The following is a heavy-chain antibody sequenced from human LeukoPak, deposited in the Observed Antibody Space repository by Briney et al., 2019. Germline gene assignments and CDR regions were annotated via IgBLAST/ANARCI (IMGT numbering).Heavy chain of an antibody. D-gene: IGHD4-17*01. CDR1: RFSLSSYD. CDR3: ANSYPPAGGTVTTVY. Sequence: GGSLRLSCAASRFSLSSYDIHWVRQAPGKGLERVAFIRYDGNIKYLADSVKGRFTISRDNSKNTLYLQMNSLRAEDTAVYYCANSYPPAGGTVTTVYWGQGTLVTVSS. CDR2: IRYDGNIK. J-gene: IGHJ4*02. V-gene: IGHV3-30*02.